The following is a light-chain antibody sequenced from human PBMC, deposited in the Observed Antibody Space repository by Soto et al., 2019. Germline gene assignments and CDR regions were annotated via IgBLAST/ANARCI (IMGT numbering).Light chain of an antibody. V-gene: IGLV2-14*01. CDR2: EVS. CDR1: SSDVGGYNY. Sequence: QSALTQPASVSGSPGQSITIPCTGTSSDVGGYNYVSWYQQHPGKAPKLMIYEVSNRPSGVSNRFSGSKSGNTASLTISGLQAEDEADYYCSSYTSSSLEVFGTGTKVTVL. CDR3: SSYTSSSLEV. J-gene: IGLJ1*01.